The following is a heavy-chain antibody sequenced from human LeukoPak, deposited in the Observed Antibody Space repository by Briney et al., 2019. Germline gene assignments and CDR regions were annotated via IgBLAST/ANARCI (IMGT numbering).Heavy chain of an antibody. Sequence: GGSLRLSCAASGFTVSSNYMSWVRQALGKGLEWVSVIYSGGNTYYADSVKGRFTISRDNSKNTLYLHMNSLRAEDTAVYYCAKDLFPYCSGGSCYSSGYFDYWGQGTLVTVSS. V-gene: IGHV3-66*01. D-gene: IGHD2-15*01. CDR1: GFTVSSNY. CDR2: IYSGGNT. J-gene: IGHJ4*02. CDR3: AKDLFPYCSGGSCYSSGYFDY.